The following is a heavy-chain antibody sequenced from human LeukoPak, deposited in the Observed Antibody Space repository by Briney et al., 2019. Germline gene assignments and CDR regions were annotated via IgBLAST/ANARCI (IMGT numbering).Heavy chain of an antibody. V-gene: IGHV3-33*01. CDR2: IWYDGSNK. J-gene: IGHJ4*02. Sequence: GGSLRLSCAASGFTFSSYGMHWVRQAPGKGLEWVAVIWYDGSNKYYADSVKGRFTISRDNSKNTLYLQMNSLRAEDTAVYYCAGDGLYDSSGSCDYWGQGTLVTVSS. CDR1: GFTFSSYG. CDR3: AGDGLYDSSGSCDY. D-gene: IGHD3-22*01.